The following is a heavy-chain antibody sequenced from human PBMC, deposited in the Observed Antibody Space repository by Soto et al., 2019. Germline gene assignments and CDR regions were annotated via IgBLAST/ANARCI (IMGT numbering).Heavy chain of an antibody. CDR2: IAYSGST. CDR3: AVRTVFRPLDC. J-gene: IGHJ4*02. V-gene: IGHV4-61*01. CDR1: GGSVRSDNYY. Sequence: QVQLQQSGPGLVKPSETLSLTCTVSGGSVRSDNYYWIWIRQPPGKGLEYIGYIAYSGSTNYNPSLKSRVTISVDTSKNQFSLKVASMTAADTAVYYCAVRTVFRPLDCWGQGTLVTVSS.